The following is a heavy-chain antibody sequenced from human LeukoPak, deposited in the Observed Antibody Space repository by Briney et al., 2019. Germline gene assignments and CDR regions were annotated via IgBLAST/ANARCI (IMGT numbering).Heavy chain of an antibody. Sequence: ASVKVSCEASGYTFTGYYMHWVRQAPGQGLEWMGWINPNSGGTNYAQKFQGRVTMTRDTSISTAYMELSRLRSDDTAVYYCARASGYCTNGVCYKDKYYFDYWGQGTLVTVSS. CDR1: GYTFTGYY. CDR2: INPNSGGT. CDR3: ARASGYCTNGVCYKDKYYFDY. D-gene: IGHD2-8*01. V-gene: IGHV1-2*02. J-gene: IGHJ4*02.